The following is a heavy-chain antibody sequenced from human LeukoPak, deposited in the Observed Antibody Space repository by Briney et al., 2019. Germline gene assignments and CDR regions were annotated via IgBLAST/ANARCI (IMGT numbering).Heavy chain of an antibody. J-gene: IGHJ4*02. CDR3: VDIVATIEGVIDY. D-gene: IGHD5-12*01. CDR2: INHSGST. CDR1: GGSFSGYY. Sequence: SETLSLTCAVYGGSFSGYYWSWIRQPPGKGLEWIGEINHSGSTNYNPSLKSRVTISVDTSKNQFSLKLSSVTAADTAVYYCVDIVATIEGVIDYWGQGTLVTVSS. V-gene: IGHV4-34*01.